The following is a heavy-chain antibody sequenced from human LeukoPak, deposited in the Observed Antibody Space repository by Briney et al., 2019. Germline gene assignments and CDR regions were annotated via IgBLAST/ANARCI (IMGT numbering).Heavy chain of an antibody. CDR2: ISYDGSNK. Sequence: GGSLRLSCAASGFTFSSSAMSWVRQAPGKGLERVAVISYDGSNKYYADSVKGRFTISRDNSKNTLYLQMNSLRAEDTAVYYCARDLASSGWYGGDYWGQGTLVTVSS. D-gene: IGHD6-19*01. CDR1: GFTFSSSA. V-gene: IGHV3-30-3*01. CDR3: ARDLASSGWYGGDY. J-gene: IGHJ4*02.